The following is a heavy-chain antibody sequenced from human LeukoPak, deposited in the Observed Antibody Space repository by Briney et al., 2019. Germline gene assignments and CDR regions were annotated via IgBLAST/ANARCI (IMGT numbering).Heavy chain of an antibody. V-gene: IGHV4-61*03. CDR1: GGSLTRESSC. J-gene: IGHJ4*02. CDR2: VCYTGST. Sequence: SGTLSLTCTVSGGSLTRESSCWTWIRQPPGEGMEWIVFVCYTGSTNSPPTLTSRVTISIDTAKNHFSLKLSSVTAADTAVYYCATAYLSGSYPDYWGQGILVTVYS. D-gene: IGHD3-10*01. CDR3: ATAYLSGSYPDY.